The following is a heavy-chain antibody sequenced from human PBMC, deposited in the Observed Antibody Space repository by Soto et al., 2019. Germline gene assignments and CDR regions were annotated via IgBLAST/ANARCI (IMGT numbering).Heavy chain of an antibody. CDR2: IYYSGST. J-gene: IGHJ4*02. D-gene: IGHD3-9*01. CDR1: GDSITSNSYF. Sequence: SETLSLTCTVSGDSITSNSYFWAWIRQPPGKGLEWIGSIYYSGSTYHNPSLKSRVAISVDRSNNQFSLKLTSVTAADTAVYYCARHFSVDHFDYWGQGALVTVSS. CDR3: ARHFSVDHFDY. V-gene: IGHV4-39*01.